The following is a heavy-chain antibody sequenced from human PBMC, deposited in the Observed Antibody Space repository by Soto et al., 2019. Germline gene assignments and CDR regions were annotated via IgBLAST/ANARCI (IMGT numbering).Heavy chain of an antibody. CDR1: GFTFSSYA. CDR3: GKDGGGYNYGYSNF. J-gene: IGHJ4*02. V-gene: IGHV3-23*01. Sequence: PGGSLRLSCAASGFTFSSYAMSWVRQAPGKGLEWVSAISGSGGSTYYADSVKGRFTISRDNSKNTLYLQMNSLRPEDTAVYYCGKDGGGYNYGYSNFWGQGTPVTVSS. CDR2: ISGSGGST. D-gene: IGHD5-18*01.